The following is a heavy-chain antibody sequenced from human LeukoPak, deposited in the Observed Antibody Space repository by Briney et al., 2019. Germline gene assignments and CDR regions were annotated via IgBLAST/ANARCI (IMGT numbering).Heavy chain of an antibody. J-gene: IGHJ4*02. V-gene: IGHV3-23*01. D-gene: IGHD6-13*01. CDR3: AKDGKGIAAAGTPY. Sequence: GGSLRLSSAASGFTFSSYAMSWVRQAPGEGLEWVSAISGSGGSTYYADSVKGRFTISRDNSKNTLYLQMNSLRAADTAVYYCAKDGKGIAAAGTPYWGQGNLVTVSS. CDR2: ISGSGGST. CDR1: GFTFSSYA.